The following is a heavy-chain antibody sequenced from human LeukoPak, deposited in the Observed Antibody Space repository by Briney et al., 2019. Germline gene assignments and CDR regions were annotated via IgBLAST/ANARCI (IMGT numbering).Heavy chain of an antibody. D-gene: IGHD5-24*01. CDR1: GYTFTSYD. Sequence: RASVKVSCKASGYTFTSYDINWVRQATGQGHEWMGWMNPNSGNTGYAQKFQGRVTITRNTSISTAYMELSSLRSEDTAVYYCAVAEEWEMATRIGVYWGQGTLVTVSS. J-gene: IGHJ4*02. CDR2: MNPNSGNT. CDR3: AVAEEWEMATRIGVY. V-gene: IGHV1-8*03.